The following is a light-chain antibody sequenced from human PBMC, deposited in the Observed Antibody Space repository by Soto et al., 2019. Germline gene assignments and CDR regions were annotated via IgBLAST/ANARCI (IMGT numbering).Light chain of an antibody. CDR1: SSDVGGYNY. CDR3: SSYTSSSTLLYV. J-gene: IGLJ1*01. Sequence: QSALTQPASVSGSPGQSITISCTGTSSDVGGYNYVSWYQQHPGKAPKLMIYDVSNRPSGVSNRFSGSKSGNTASLTISGLKTEDEADYCCSSYTSSSTLLYVFGTGTKVTVL. CDR2: DVS. V-gene: IGLV2-14*01.